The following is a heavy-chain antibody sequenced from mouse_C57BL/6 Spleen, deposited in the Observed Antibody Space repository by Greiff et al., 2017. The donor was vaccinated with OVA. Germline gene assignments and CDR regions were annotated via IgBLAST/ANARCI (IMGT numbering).Heavy chain of an antibody. D-gene: IGHD1-1*01. Sequence: EVKVVESGGGLVQPGGSLSLSCAASGFTFTDYYMSWVRQPPGKALEWLGFIRHKANGYTTAYSASVKGRFTISSDNSQSILYLQMNGLRAEDSATYSCARYPHYYGSSPWYFDVWGTGTTVTVSS. J-gene: IGHJ1*03. CDR1: GFTFTDYY. CDR2: IRHKANGYTT. CDR3: ARYPHYYGSSPWYFDV. V-gene: IGHV7-3*01.